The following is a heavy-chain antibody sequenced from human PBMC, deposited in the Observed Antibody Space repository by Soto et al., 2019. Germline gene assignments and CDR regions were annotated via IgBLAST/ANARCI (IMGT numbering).Heavy chain of an antibody. CDR1: GFTFSSYS. D-gene: IGHD6-13*01. CDR2: ISSSSSYI. Sequence: EVQLVESGGGLVKPGGSLRLSCAASGFTFSSYSMNWVRQAPGKGLEWVSSISSSSSYIYYADSVKGRFTISRDNAKNSLYLQMNSLRAEDTAVYYCARDGGQQLASAVAEPDYFDYWGQGTLVTVSS. J-gene: IGHJ4*02. V-gene: IGHV3-21*01. CDR3: ARDGGQQLASAVAEPDYFDY.